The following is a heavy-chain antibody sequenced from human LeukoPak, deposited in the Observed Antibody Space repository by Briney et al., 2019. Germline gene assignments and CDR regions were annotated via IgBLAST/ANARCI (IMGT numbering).Heavy chain of an antibody. CDR2: MNPNSGNT. Sequence: ASVKVSCKASGYTFTSYDINWVRQATGQGLEWMGWMNPNSGNTGYAQKFQGRVTMTRNTSISTAYMELSSLRSEDTAVNYCARGPREMATIIYWGQETLVTVSS. D-gene: IGHD5-24*01. V-gene: IGHV1-8*01. CDR1: GYTFTSYD. J-gene: IGHJ4*02. CDR3: ARGPREMATIIY.